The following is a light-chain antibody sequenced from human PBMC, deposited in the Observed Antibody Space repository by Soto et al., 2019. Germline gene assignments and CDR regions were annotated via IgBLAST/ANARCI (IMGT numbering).Light chain of an antibody. J-gene: IGKJ1*01. V-gene: IGKV3-15*01. Sequence: EILMTQSPATLSVSPGERATLSCRASQSVSSNVAWYQQKPGQAPRLLIFGASTRATGLPARFSGSGSGTEFTLTISHLQSEDFALFFRQQYNNWPPAFGQGTTVEVK. CDR3: QQYNNWPPA. CDR1: QSVSSN. CDR2: GAS.